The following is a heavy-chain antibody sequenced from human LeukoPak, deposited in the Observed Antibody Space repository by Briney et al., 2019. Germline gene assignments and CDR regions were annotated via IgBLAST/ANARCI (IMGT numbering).Heavy chain of an antibody. D-gene: IGHD1-1*01. Sequence: PSETLSLTCTVSGGSISSNSYFWAWIRQLPGKGLEWIGGIFYSGTTHYNPSLKSRVTISVDTSKNQFSLKVASVTAADTAVYYCARRAAYNNYYFDYWGQGMLVTVSS. CDR2: IFYSGTT. J-gene: IGHJ4*02. CDR3: ARRAAYNNYYFDY. V-gene: IGHV4-39*01. CDR1: GGSISSNSYF.